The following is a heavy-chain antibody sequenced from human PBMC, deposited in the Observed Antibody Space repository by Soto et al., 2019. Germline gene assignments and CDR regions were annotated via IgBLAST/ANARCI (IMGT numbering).Heavy chain of an antibody. D-gene: IGHD6-19*01. Sequence: QVQLVQSGAAVKKPGSSVKVSCKASGGTFSSYAISWVRQAPGQGLEWMGGIIPIFGTANYAQNFQGRVTITADESTSTAYRELGSLSSEDTAVYYCARVAKAVAGPSFDYWGQGTLVTVSS. CDR1: GGTFSSYA. V-gene: IGHV1-69*12. CDR2: IIPIFGTA. J-gene: IGHJ4*02. CDR3: ARVAKAVAGPSFDY.